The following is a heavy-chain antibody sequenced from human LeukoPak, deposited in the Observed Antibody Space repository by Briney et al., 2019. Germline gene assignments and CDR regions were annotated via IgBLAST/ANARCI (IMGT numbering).Heavy chain of an antibody. J-gene: IGHJ6*03. CDR1: GGTFSSYA. D-gene: IGHD4/OR15-4a*01. CDR3: ARGRAQGATLLYYYYYMDV. V-gene: IGHV1-69*05. Sequence: SVKVSCKASGGTFSSYAISWVRQAPGQGLEWMGGIIPIFGTANYAQKFQGRVTITTDESTSTAYMELSSLRSEDTAVYYCARGRAQGATLLYYYYYMDVWGKGTTVTVSS. CDR2: IIPIFGTA.